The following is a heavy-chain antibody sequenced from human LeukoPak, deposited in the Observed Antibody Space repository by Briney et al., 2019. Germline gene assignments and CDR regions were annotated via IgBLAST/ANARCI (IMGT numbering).Heavy chain of an antibody. CDR2: ISSSSSYI. CDR1: GFTFSSYS. D-gene: IGHD6-25*01. CDR3: AKLGYSSGRSLDY. Sequence: GGSLRLSCAASGFTFSSYSMNWVRQAPGKGLEWVSSISSSSSYIYYADSVKGRFTISRDNAKNTLYLQMNSLRAEDTAVYYCAKLGYSSGRSLDYWGQGTLVTVSS. J-gene: IGHJ4*02. V-gene: IGHV3-21*01.